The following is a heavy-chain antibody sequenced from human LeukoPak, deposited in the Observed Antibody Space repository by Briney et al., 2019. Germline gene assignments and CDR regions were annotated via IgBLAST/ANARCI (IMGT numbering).Heavy chain of an antibody. CDR2: INPDSGGT. CDR3: ARDLSGPVAGPLDY. V-gene: IGHV1-2*02. CDR1: GGTFSSYA. J-gene: IGHJ4*02. D-gene: IGHD6-19*01. Sequence: ASVKVSCKASGGTFSSYAISWVRQAPGQGLEWMGWINPDSGGTNYAQKFQGRVTMTRDTSISTAYMELSRLRSDDTAVYYCARDLSGPVAGPLDYWGQGTLATVSS.